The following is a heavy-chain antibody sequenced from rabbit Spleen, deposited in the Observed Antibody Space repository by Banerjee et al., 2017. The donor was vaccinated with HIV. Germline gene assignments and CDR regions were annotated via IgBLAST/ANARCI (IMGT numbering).Heavy chain of an antibody. CDR2: IRTDTENT. CDR1: GFSLSNKYY. J-gene: IGHJ4*01. CDR3: ARDIANGGYDYLNL. Sequence: QSLEESGGDLVKPGASLTLTCTASGFSLSNKYYMCWVRQAPGKGLEWIGCIRTDTENTWYATWVNGRFTFSKTSSTTVTLQMTSLTAADTATYFCARDIANGGYDYLNLWGPGTLVTVS. D-gene: IGHD1-1*01. V-gene: IGHV1S40*01.